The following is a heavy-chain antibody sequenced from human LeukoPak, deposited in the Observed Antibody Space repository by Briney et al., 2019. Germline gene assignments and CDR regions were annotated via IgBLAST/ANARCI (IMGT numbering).Heavy chain of an antibody. Sequence: PGGSLRLSCAASGSTFSDNYMSWIRQAPGKGLEWVSYISSRSSHTNYADSVKVRFTISRDNAKNSRYLQMNSLRAEDTAVYYCARFSSGCYYFDYWGEGTLVTVSS. CDR3: ARFSSGCYYFDY. CDR1: GSTFSDNY. D-gene: IGHD6-19*01. CDR2: ISSRSSHT. V-gene: IGHV3-11*03. J-gene: IGHJ4*02.